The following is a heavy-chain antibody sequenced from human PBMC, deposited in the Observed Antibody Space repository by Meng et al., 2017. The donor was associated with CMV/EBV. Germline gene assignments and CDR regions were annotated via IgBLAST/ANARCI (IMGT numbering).Heavy chain of an antibody. J-gene: IGHJ3*02. CDR3: TTIYGIPRRGYSGYGAADAFDI. V-gene: IGHV3-15*01. CDR1: GFTFSNAW. CDR2: IKSKTDGGTT. Sequence: GESLKISCAASGFTFSNAWMSWVRQAPGKGLEWVGRIKSKTDGGTTDYAAPVKGRFTIPRDDSKNTLYLQMNSLKTEDTAVYYCTTIYGIPRRGYSGYGAADAFDIWGQGTMVTVSS. D-gene: IGHD5-12*01.